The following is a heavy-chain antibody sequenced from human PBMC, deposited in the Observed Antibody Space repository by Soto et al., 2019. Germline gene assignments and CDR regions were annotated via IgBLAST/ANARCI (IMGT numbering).Heavy chain of an antibody. D-gene: IGHD4-17*01. V-gene: IGHV4-34*01. Sequence: PSETLSLTCAVYGGSFSGYYWSWIRQPPGKGLEWIGEINHSGSTNYNPSLKSRVTISVDTSKNQFSLKLSSVTAADTAVYCCARLDYGDFPTIYYYYGMDVWGQGTTVTVSS. CDR1: GGSFSGYY. J-gene: IGHJ6*02. CDR3: ARLDYGDFPTIYYYYGMDV. CDR2: INHSGST.